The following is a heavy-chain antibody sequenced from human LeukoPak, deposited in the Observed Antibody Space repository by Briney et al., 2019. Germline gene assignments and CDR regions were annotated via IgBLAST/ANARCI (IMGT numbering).Heavy chain of an antibody. CDR2: INHNGNVN. V-gene: IGHV3-7*03. Sequence: GGSLRLSCAVSGFTFITHSMKWARQAPGKGLEWVASINHNGNVNCYVDSVKGRFTISRDNAKNSLYLQMSNLRAEDTAVYFCARGGGLDVWGQGATVTVSS. J-gene: IGHJ6*02. CDR1: GFTFITHS. D-gene: IGHD3-16*01. CDR3: ARGGGLDV.